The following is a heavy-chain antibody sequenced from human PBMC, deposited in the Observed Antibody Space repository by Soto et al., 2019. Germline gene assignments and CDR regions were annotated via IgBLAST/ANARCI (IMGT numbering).Heavy chain of an antibody. D-gene: IGHD2-15*01. CDR3: ARVSSSIVVVPDYGMDV. CDR2: ISGKKGNT. Sequence: QVQLVQSGVEVKKPGASVKVSCKASGYTFISHGISWVRQAPGQGLERMGWISGKKGNTNYAQKLQGRVTLTTDTSTSTAYMELRSLRSDDTAVYYCARVSSSIVVVPDYGMDVWGQGTTVTVSS. J-gene: IGHJ6*02. V-gene: IGHV1-18*04. CDR1: GYTFISHG.